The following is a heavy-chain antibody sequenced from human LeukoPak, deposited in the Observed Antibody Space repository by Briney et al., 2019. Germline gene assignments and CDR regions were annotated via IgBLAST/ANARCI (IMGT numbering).Heavy chain of an antibody. CDR3: ARDLGGGRIAARSFDY. J-gene: IGHJ4*02. V-gene: IGHV1-18*01. Sequence: GASVKVSCKASGYTFTSYGISWVRQAPGQGLEWMRWISAYNGNTNYAQKLQGRVTMTTDTSTSTAYMELRSLRSDDTAVYYCARDLGGGRIAARSFDYWGQGTLVAVSS. CDR1: GYTFTSYG. CDR2: ISAYNGNT. D-gene: IGHD6-6*01.